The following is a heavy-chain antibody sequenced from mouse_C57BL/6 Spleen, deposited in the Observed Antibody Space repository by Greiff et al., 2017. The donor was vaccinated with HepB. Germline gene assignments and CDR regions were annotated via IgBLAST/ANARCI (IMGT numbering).Heavy chain of an antibody. J-gene: IGHJ2*01. Sequence: EVKLVESGEGLVKPGGSLKLSCAASGFTFSSYAMSWVRQTPEKRLEWVAYISSGGDYIYYADTVKGRFTISRDNARNTLYLQMSSLKSEDTAMYYCTRDHGYYGSSYYFDYWGQGTTLTVSS. CDR3: TRDHGYYGSSYYFDY. V-gene: IGHV5-9-1*02. CDR1: GFTFSSYA. CDR2: ISSGGDYI. D-gene: IGHD1-1*01.